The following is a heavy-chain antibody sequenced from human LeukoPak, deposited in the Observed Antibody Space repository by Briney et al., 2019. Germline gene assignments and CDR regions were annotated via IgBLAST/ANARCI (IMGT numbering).Heavy chain of an antibody. J-gene: IGHJ3*02. D-gene: IGHD3-3*01. CDR3: ASPLHDFWSGYYTSGSAFDI. Sequence: GGSLRLSCAASGFTFSYYGMHWVRQAPGKGLEWVAVISYDGSNKYYADSVKGRFTISRDNSKNTLYLQMNSLRAEDTAVYYCASPLHDFWSGYYTSGSAFDIWGQGTMVTVSS. CDR1: GFTFSYYG. CDR2: ISYDGSNK. V-gene: IGHV3-30*19.